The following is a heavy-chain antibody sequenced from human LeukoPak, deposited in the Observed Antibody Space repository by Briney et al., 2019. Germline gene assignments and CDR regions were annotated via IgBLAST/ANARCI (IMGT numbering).Heavy chain of an antibody. CDR3: ARDHLNYDFWSGYYSAAFDI. CDR1: GGTFSSYA. CDR2: IIPIFGTA. V-gene: IGHV1-69*06. D-gene: IGHD3-3*01. Sequence: SVKVSCKASGGTFSSYAISWVRQAPGQGLEWMGGIIPIFGTANYAQKFQGRVTITADKSTSTAYMELSSLRSEDTAVYYCARDHLNYDFWSGYYSAAFDIWGQGTMVTVSS. J-gene: IGHJ3*02.